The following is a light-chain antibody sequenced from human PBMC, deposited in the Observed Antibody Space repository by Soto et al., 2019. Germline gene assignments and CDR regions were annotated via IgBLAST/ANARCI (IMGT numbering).Light chain of an antibody. V-gene: IGKV3-20*01. CDR3: QQYGGSTLVT. CDR1: QSVRNSY. J-gene: IGKJ4*01. CDR2: GAS. Sequence: EIVLTQSPGTLSLSPGERATLSCRASQSVRNSYLAWYQQKAGQAPRLLIYGASRRATGIPDRFSGTGSGTDFTLTITRLEPEDFAVYYCQQYGGSTLVTIGGGTKVEI.